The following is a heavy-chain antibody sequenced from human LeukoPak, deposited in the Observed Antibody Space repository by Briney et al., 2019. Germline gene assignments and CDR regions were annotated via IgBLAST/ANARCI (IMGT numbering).Heavy chain of an antibody. CDR2: FYTVGST. CDR1: GFTFSRNY. J-gene: IGHJ3*02. Sequence: GGXLRLSCAASGFTFSRNYMSWVRQVPGKGLEWVSVFYTVGSTYSADSVEGRFTISRDNSKNTVYLQINSLRTEDTAIYYCARDRSLSGTRDAFDIWGQGTMVTVPS. D-gene: IGHD3-22*01. V-gene: IGHV3-66*02. CDR3: ARDRSLSGTRDAFDI.